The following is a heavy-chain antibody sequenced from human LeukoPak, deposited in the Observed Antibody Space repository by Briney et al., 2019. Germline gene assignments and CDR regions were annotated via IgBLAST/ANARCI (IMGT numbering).Heavy chain of an antibody. D-gene: IGHD4-11*01. CDR1: GYSISSGYY. J-gene: IGHJ2*01. Sequence: TETLSLTCAVSGYSISSGYYWGWIRQPPGKGLEWIGSIYHSGSTYYNPSLKSRVTISVDTSKNQFSLKLSSVTAADTAVYYCARHYSQWYFDLWGRGTLVTVSS. CDR3: ARHYSQWYFDL. CDR2: IYHSGST. V-gene: IGHV4-38-2*01.